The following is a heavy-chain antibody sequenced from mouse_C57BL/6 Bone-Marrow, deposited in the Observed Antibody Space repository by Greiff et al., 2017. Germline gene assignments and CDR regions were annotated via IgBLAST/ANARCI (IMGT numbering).Heavy chain of an antibody. CDR2: IYPGDGDT. Sequence: LVESGASVKISCKASGYAFSSYWMNWVKQRPGKGLEWIGQIYPGDGDTNYNGKFKGKATLTADKSSSTAYMQLSSLTSEDSAVYFCARDYGSRPWFAYWGQGTLVTVSA. D-gene: IGHD1-1*01. V-gene: IGHV1-80*01. CDR3: ARDYGSRPWFAY. CDR1: GYAFSSYW. J-gene: IGHJ3*01.